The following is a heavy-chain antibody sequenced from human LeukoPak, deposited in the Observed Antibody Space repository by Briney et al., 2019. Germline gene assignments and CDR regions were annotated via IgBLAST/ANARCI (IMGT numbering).Heavy chain of an antibody. D-gene: IGHD2-2*01. J-gene: IGHJ4*02. V-gene: IGHV4-4*02. CDR3: ARDCSTTSCRALFDY. CDR2: VPDSGAT. Sequence: SETLSLTCAVSAGSITSSRWWNWVRQPPGKGLEWIGEVPDSGATKYNPSLKGRVTISVDKSRTQIFLRLNSVTAADTAMYYCARDCSTTSCRALFDYWGQGTLVTVSS. CDR1: AGSITSSRW.